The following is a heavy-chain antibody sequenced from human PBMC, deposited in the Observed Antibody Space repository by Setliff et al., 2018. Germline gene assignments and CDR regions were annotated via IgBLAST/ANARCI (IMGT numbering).Heavy chain of an antibody. Sequence: GGSLRLSCVASGFTFSSYAMSWVRQGPGKGLEWVSLINSGDFTYDADSVKGRFTISRDNSKNTLYLQMNTLRAEDTAVYYCAKGGFVGISHHRAFDIWGRGTMVTVS. J-gene: IGHJ3*02. CDR2: INSGDFT. V-gene: IGHV3-23*01. CDR3: AKGGFVGISHHRAFDI. CDR1: GFTFSSYA. D-gene: IGHD2-21*01.